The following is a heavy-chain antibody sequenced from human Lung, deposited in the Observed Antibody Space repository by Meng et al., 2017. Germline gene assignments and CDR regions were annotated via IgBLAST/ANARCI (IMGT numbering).Heavy chain of an antibody. J-gene: IGHJ4*02. D-gene: IGHD4-11*01. V-gene: IGHV4-34*01. CDR2: INHSGST. CDR1: SGSFSDYY. Sequence: GLVKPSESXSLTCAVSSGSFSDYYWSWIRQPPGKGLEWFGEINHSGSTNYNPSLESRATISVDTSQNNLSLKLSSVTAADSAVYYCARGPTTMAHDFDYWGQGTLVTVSS. CDR3: ARGPTTMAHDFDY.